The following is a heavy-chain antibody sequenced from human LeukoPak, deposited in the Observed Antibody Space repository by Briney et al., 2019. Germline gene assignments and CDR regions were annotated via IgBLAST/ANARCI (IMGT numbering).Heavy chain of an antibody. CDR1: GYTFTSYD. CDR3: ARVGLVYARAPRLADY. D-gene: IGHD2-8*01. CDR2: MNPNSGNT. V-gene: IGHV1-8*01. Sequence: ASVKVSCKASGYTFTSYDINWVRQATGQGLEWMGWMNPNSGNTGYAQKFQGRATLTRNTSISTGYMELSSLRSEDTAVYYCARVGLVYARAPRLADYWGQGTLVTVSS. J-gene: IGHJ4*02.